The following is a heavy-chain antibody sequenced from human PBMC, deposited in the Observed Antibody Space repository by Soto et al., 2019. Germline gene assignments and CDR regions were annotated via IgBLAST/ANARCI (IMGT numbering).Heavy chain of an antibody. Sequence: QEQLVEPGGGVVQPGRYLRLSCAASGFTFSSYGMHWVRQAPGKGLAWVAVISYDGSIKYYADSVKGRFTISRDNSKNALYLQMNSLRVEDTAVYYCAKDRRQELVVANWFEPWGQGTLVTVSS. V-gene: IGHV3-30*18. CDR3: AKDRRQELVVANWFEP. D-gene: IGHD6-13*01. J-gene: IGHJ5*02. CDR2: ISYDGSIK. CDR1: GFTFSSYG.